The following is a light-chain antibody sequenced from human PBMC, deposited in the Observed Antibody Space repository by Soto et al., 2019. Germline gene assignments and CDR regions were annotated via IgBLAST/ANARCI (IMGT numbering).Light chain of an antibody. CDR3: QQRSEWPRT. Sequence: EIVLTQSPATLSLSPGERATLSCRASQSISSSLAWYQQKPGQAPRLLIYDASSRATGFPARFSGSGSGTDFTLTISSLEPEDFAVYYCQQRSEWPRTFGQGTKVDIK. J-gene: IGKJ1*01. CDR2: DAS. V-gene: IGKV3-11*01. CDR1: QSISSS.